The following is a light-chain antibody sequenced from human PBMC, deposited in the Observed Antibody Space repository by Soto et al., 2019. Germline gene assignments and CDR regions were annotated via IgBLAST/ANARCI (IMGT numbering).Light chain of an antibody. Sequence: QSVLTQPPSVSGAPGQRVTISCTGISSNIGAGYDVHWYQQLPGTAPKVLIYGNSNRPSGVPDRFSGSKSGTSASLAITGLQAEDEADYYCQSYDSSLSAVVFGGGTKLTVL. J-gene: IGLJ2*01. V-gene: IGLV1-40*01. CDR1: SSNIGAGYD. CDR3: QSYDSSLSAVV. CDR2: GNS.